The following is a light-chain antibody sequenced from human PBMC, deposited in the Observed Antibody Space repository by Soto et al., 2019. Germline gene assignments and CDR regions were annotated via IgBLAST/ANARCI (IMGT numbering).Light chain of an antibody. Sequence: DIVMTQSPLSLPVTPGEPASISCRSSQSLLHSNGYNYLDWYLQKPGQSPQLLIYLGSNRASGVADRFSGSGSGTDVTLRISRMEYEDVGVYYCMQALQTPLTFGQGTKVETK. CDR1: QSLLHSNGYNY. V-gene: IGKV2-28*01. J-gene: IGKJ1*01. CDR3: MQALQTPLT. CDR2: LGS.